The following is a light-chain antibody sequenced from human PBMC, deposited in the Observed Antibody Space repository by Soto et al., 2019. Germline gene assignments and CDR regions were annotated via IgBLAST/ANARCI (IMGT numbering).Light chain of an antibody. J-gene: IGLJ2*01. CDR2: DVS. CDR1: SSDVGGYNY. V-gene: IGLV2-14*01. Sequence: QSALTQPASVSGSPGQSITISCTGTSSDVGGYNYVSWYQQHPGKAPKLMIFDVSDRPSGVSDRFSGSKSDNTASLTISGLQAEDEADYYCSSYARSSPVVFGGGTKLTVL. CDR3: SSYARSSPVV.